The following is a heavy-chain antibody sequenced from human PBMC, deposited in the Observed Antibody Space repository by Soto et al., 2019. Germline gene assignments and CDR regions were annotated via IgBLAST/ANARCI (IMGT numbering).Heavy chain of an antibody. CDR3: ARGRSYSSSLPCAY. CDR2: IWYDGNNE. V-gene: IGHV3-33*01. D-gene: IGHD6-6*01. Sequence: GGSLRLSCEASGFTFSSYAMHWVRQAPGKGLEWVAVIWYDGNNEYYADSVKGRFTISRDNSKSTLYLEMNSLKAEDTGLYFCARGRSYSSSLPCAYCGQGALVSVSS. J-gene: IGHJ1*01. CDR1: GFTFSSYA.